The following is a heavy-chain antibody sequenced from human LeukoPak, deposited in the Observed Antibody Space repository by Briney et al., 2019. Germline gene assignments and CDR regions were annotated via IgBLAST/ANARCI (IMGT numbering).Heavy chain of an antibody. D-gene: IGHD1-26*01. CDR2: IIPIFGTA. V-gene: IGHV1-69*13. CDR1: GGTFSSYA. J-gene: IGHJ6*03. CDR3: GCAPREGGYYYYMDV. Sequence: ASVKVSCKASGGTFSSYAISWVRRAPGQGLEWMGGIIPIFGTANYAQKFQGRVTITADESTSTAYMELSSLRSEDTAVYYCGCAPREGGYYYYMDVWGKGTTVTISS.